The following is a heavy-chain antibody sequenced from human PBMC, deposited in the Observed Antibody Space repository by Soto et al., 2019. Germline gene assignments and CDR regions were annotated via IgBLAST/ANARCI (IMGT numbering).Heavy chain of an antibody. CDR3: ARGYFIAAAGTSHWFDP. D-gene: IGHD6-13*01. Sequence: SETLSLTCAVSGGSISSSNCWSFVRQPPGKGLEWIGEIYHSGSTNYNPSLKSRVTISVDKSKNQFSLKLSSVTAADTAVYYCARGYFIAAAGTSHWFDPWGQGTLVTVSS. CDR2: IYHSGST. CDR1: GGSISSSNC. J-gene: IGHJ5*02. V-gene: IGHV4-4*02.